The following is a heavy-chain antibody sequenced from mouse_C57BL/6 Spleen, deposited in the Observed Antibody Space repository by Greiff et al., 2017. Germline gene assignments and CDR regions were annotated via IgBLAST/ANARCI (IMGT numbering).Heavy chain of an antibody. V-gene: IGHV1-64*01. D-gene: IGHD2-4*01. CDR1: GYTFTSYW. J-gene: IGHJ3*01. CDR3: ARPHLYYDYEAWFAY. Sequence: QVQLKQSGAELVKPGASVKLSCKASGYTFTSYWMHWVKQRPGQGLEWIGMIHPNSGSTNYNEKFKSKATLTVDKSSSTAYMQLSSLTSEDSAVYYCARPHLYYDYEAWFAYWGQGTLVTVSA. CDR2: IHPNSGST.